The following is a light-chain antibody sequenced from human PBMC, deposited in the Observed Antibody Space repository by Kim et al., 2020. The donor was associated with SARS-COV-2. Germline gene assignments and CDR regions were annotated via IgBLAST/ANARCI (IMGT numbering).Light chain of an antibody. CDR2: AAS. CDR1: QIVTNN. CDR3: QHNNNWPPET. J-gene: IGKJ2*01. Sequence: EIVMTQSPATLSVSPGERATLFCRASQIVTNNLAWYQQKPGQAPRLLINAASTRDTGIPTRFSGSGSGTEFTLIISSLQSEDFAVYYCQHNNNWPPETFGQGTKLEI. V-gene: IGKV3-15*01.